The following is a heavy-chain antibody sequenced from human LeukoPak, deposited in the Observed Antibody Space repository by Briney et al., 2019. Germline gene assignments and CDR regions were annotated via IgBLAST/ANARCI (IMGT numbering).Heavy chain of an antibody. CDR1: GFTFSSYW. V-gene: IGHV3-74*01. CDR2: INSDGSSI. J-gene: IGHJ4*02. Sequence: PGGSLRLSCAASGFTFSSYWMHWVRQAPGKGLVWVSRINSDGSSISYADSVKGRFTISRDNAKNTLYLQMNSLRAEDTAVYYCARVGGYSGAYDYWGQGTLVTVSS. D-gene: IGHD3-22*01. CDR3: ARVGGYSGAYDY.